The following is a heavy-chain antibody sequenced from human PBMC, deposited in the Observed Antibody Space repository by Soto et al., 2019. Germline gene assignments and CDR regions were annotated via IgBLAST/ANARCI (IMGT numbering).Heavy chain of an antibody. D-gene: IGHD5-18*01. CDR2: INPLNGNT. J-gene: IGHJ4*02. V-gene: IGHV1-46*04. CDR1: GYTFTSAY. Sequence: QVQLVQSGAEVKKPGASVKVSCKTSGYTFTSAYIHWVRQAPGQGLEWMAIINPLNGNTNYRQPLRGRVTVAMDTAASTVYMELSSPKSEDTAVYYCGRGLVTGDYWGQGTLVTVSS. CDR3: GRGLVTGDY.